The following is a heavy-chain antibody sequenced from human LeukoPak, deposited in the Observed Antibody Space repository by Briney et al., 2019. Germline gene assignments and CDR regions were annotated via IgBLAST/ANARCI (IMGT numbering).Heavy chain of an antibody. V-gene: IGHV4-61*02. D-gene: IGHD5-18*01. J-gene: IGHJ6*04. CDR1: GGSISSGSYY. Sequence: SETLSLTCTVSGGSISSGSYYWSWIRQPAGKGLEWIGRIYTSGSTNYNPSLKSRVTISVDTSKNQFSLKLSSVTAADTAVYYCARARGGYSYGNYYYYGMDVWGKGTTVTVSS. CDR3: ARARGGYSYGNYYYYGMDV. CDR2: IYTSGST.